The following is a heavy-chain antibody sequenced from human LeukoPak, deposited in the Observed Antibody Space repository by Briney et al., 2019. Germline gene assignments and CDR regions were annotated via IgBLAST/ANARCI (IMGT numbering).Heavy chain of an antibody. V-gene: IGHV4-61*02. CDR1: GGSISSGTYY. CDR3: ARLPDP. CDR2: IYTSGIT. J-gene: IGHJ5*02. Sequence: SETLSLTCTVSGGSISSGTYYWYWMRQPAGKGLEWIVRIYTSGITNYNPSLKSRVTISVDTSKNQFSLKLTSVTASDTAVYYCARLPDPWGQGTLVTVSS.